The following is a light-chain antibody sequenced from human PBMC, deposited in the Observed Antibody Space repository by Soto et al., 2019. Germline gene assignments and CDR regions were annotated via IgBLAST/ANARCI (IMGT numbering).Light chain of an antibody. CDR2: DVN. Sequence: QSALTQPRSVSGSPGQSVTISCTGTSNDIGGYNYVSWYQQHPGKAPKLMIYDVNKRPSGVPDRFSGSKSGNTASLTISGLQAEDEADYYCCSHTAPGVFGGGTKLTVL. J-gene: IGLJ2*01. CDR3: CSHTAPGV. CDR1: SNDIGGYNY. V-gene: IGLV2-11*01.